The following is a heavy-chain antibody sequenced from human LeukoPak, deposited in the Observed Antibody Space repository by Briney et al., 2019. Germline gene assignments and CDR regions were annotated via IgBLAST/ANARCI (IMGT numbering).Heavy chain of an antibody. D-gene: IGHD2-21*02. J-gene: IGHJ4*02. CDR1: GFAFNSYA. CDR2: FSGSGGST. CDR3: AKDREIVVVTGIFDY. V-gene: IGHV3-23*01. Sequence: GGSLRLSCAASGFAFNSYAMSWVRQAPGKGLEWVSAFSGSGGSTYYADSVKGRFTISRDNSKNTLYLQMNSLRAEDTAVYYCAKDREIVVVTGIFDYWGQGTLVTVPS.